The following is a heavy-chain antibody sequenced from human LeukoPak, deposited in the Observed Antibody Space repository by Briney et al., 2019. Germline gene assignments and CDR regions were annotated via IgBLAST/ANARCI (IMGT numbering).Heavy chain of an antibody. D-gene: IGHD3-22*01. CDR2: INPNSGGT. Sequence: GPSVKVSCKASGYTFTGYYMHWVRQAPGQGLEWMGRINPNSGGTNYAQKFQGRVNMTRDTSISTPYMELSRLRSDDTAVYYCARERRENYYDSSGYYRYLHYWGQGTLVTVSS. J-gene: IGHJ4*02. CDR1: GYTFTGYY. V-gene: IGHV1-2*06. CDR3: ARERRENYYDSSGYYRYLHY.